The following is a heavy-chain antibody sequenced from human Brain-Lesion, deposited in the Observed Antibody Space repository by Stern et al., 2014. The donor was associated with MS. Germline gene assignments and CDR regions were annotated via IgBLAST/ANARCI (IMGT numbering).Heavy chain of an antibody. Sequence: VQLVESGGGLVHPGGSLRLSCAASGFNFSSYAMHWVRQFPGKGMFWVSQINRDGSDTSCADSVKGRFSISRDNIRNMLYLRMASLRAEDTAVYYCARGVGDYWGQGARVTVSS. CDR1: GFNFSSYA. CDR3: ARGVGDY. CDR2: INRDGSDT. D-gene: IGHD3-16*01. V-gene: IGHV3-74*02. J-gene: IGHJ4*02.